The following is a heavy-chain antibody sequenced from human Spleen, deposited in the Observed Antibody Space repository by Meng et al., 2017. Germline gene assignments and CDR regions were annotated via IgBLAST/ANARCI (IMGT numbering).Heavy chain of an antibody. CDR1: GGFLSSRYW. D-gene: IGHD6-19*01. V-gene: IGHV4-4*02. CDR2: IYRDGGT. J-gene: IGHJ4*02. CDR3: ARAVSAVAGYYFDY. Sequence: QVEVQGVGQVLVEPSGSLGIFCAVSGGFLSSRYWWSWVRHRPGKVLEWIGEIYRDGGTKYNPALKSRDTISVDKSKDQFSMKMIYVTAEDTAVYYCARAVSAVAGYYFDYWGQGTLVTVSS.